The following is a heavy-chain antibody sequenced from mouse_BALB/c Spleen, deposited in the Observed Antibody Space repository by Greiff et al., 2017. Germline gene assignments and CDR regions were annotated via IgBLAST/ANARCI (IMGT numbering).Heavy chain of an antibody. CDR2: ISSGGSYT. Sequence: EVKLMESGGGLVKPGGSLKLSCAASGFTFSSYAMSWVRQTPEKRLEWVATISSGGSYTYYPDSVKGRFTISRDNAKNTLYLQMSSLRSEDTAMYYCARLYYRYDDYFDYWGQGTTLTVSS. J-gene: IGHJ2*01. CDR1: GFTFSSYA. D-gene: IGHD2-14*01. CDR3: ARLYYRYDDYFDY. V-gene: IGHV5-9-3*01.